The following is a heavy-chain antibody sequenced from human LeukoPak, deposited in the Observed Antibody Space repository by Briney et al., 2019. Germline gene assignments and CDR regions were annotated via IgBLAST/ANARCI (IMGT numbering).Heavy chain of an antibody. Sequence: GGSLRLSCAASGFTFSRYAMSWVRQAPGKGLEWVSGISGSGTYYADSVKGRFTISRDNSKNTLNLQMNSLRAEDTAVYFCARFSEVYYYVDVWGTGTTVTVSS. CDR1: GFTFSRYA. CDR3: ARFSEVYYYVDV. D-gene: IGHD3-3*01. CDR2: ISGSGT. V-gene: IGHV3-23*01. J-gene: IGHJ6*03.